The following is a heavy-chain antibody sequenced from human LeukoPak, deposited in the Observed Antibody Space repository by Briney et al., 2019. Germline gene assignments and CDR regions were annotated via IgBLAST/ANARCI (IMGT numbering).Heavy chain of an antibody. CDR3: ARTGIAAGTTTYFDY. CDR2: TYYRPKWNY. CDR1: GDSVSSNSAA. V-gene: IGHV6-1*01. D-gene: IGHD6-13*01. Sequence: SQTLSLTCAISGDSVSSNSAAWNWIRQSPSRGLEWLGRTYYRPKWNYDYAESVKSRVTFTPDTSKNQFSLQLTSVTPEDTALYYCARTGIAAGTTTYFDYWGQGTLVTVSS. J-gene: IGHJ4*02.